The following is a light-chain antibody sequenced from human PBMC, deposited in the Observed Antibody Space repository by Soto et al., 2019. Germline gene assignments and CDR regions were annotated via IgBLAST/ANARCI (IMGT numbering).Light chain of an antibody. Sequence: QSVLTQPPSASGTPGQRVNISCSGSSSNIGINTVNWYQQVPGTAPKLLIYTDNQRPSGVPDRFSGSKSGTSASLAISGLQSEDEADYYCAAWDDSLNGLYVFGTGTKVTV. CDR3: AAWDDSLNGLYV. CDR1: SSNIGINT. V-gene: IGLV1-44*01. CDR2: TDN. J-gene: IGLJ1*01.